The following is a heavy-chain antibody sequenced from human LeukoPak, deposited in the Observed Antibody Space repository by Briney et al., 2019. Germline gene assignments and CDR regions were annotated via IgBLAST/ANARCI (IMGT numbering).Heavy chain of an antibody. D-gene: IGHD3-9*01. CDR1: GGSISSYY. V-gene: IGHV4-59*01. CDR2: IYYSGST. Sequence: SETLSLTCTVSGGSISSYYWSWIRQPPGKGLEWIGYIYYSGSTNYNPSLKSRVTISVDTSKNQFSLKLSSVTAADTAVYYCARSVRVDILTGYWGNDAFDIWGQGTMVTVSS. J-gene: IGHJ3*02. CDR3: ARSVRVDILTGYWGNDAFDI.